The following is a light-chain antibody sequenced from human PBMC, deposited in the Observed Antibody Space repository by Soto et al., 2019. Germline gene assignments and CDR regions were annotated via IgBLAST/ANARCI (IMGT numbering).Light chain of an antibody. CDR1: SSNIGAGYD. CDR2: GNS. J-gene: IGLJ1*01. Sequence: QSVLTQPPSVSGAPGQRVTISCTGSSSNIGAGYDVHWYQQLPGTAPKLLIYGNSNRPSGVPDRFSGSKSGTAASLAITGPQAEDVADYYCQSYDSSRSGFLFGTGTKVTVL. V-gene: IGLV1-40*01. CDR3: QSYDSSRSGFL.